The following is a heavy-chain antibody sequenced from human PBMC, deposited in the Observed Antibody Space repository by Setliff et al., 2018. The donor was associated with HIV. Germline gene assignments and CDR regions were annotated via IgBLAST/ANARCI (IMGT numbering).Heavy chain of an antibody. Sequence: SETLSLTCTVSGGSISSYYWSWIRQSPGKGLEWIGYIYTSGSTNYNPSLKSRVTISLDTSKNQFSLKLTSVTAADTAVYYCARQTWEYYDTLTGYYRSPKNFDSWGQGTLVTVSS. D-gene: IGHD3-9*01. CDR1: GGSISSYY. V-gene: IGHV4-4*09. CDR2: IYTSGST. CDR3: ARQTWEYYDTLTGYYRSPKNFDS. J-gene: IGHJ4*02.